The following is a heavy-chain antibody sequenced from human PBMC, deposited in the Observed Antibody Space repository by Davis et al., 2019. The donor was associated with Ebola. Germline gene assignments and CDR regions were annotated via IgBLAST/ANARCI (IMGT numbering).Heavy chain of an antibody. Sequence: MPSETLSLTCTVSGGSISSYYWSWIRQPPGKGLEWIGYIYYSGSTNYNPSLKSRVTISVDTSKNQFSLKLSSVTAADTAVYYCASTDSSSAGDYWGQGTLVTVSS. D-gene: IGHD6-13*01. CDR1: GGSISSYY. J-gene: IGHJ4*02. CDR2: IYYSGST. CDR3: ASTDSSSAGDY. V-gene: IGHV4-59*01.